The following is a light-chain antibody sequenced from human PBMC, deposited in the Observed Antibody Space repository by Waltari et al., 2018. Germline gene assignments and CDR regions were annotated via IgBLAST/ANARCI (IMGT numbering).Light chain of an antibody. CDR2: AAS. Sequence: AIQMTQSPSSLSASVGDRVTITCRASQDIKNDLGWYQKKPDTAPKFLIHAASSLQSAVPSRFSGGGSGTNFTLTISSLQPEDFATYYCLQDYTYPLTFGGGTKVDIK. V-gene: IGKV1-6*02. J-gene: IGKJ4*01. CDR1: QDIKND. CDR3: LQDYTYPLT.